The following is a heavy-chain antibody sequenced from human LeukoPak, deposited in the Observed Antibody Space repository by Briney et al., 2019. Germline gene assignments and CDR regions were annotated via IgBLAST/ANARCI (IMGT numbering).Heavy chain of an antibody. CDR2: IYYSGST. CDR3: ARGSNYYDSSGYYIPDFDY. Sequence: SETLSLTCTVSGGSISSGDYYWSWIRQPPGKGLEWLGYIYYSGSTYYNPSLKSRVTISVDTSKNQFSLKLSSVTAADTAVYYCARGSNYYDSSGYYIPDFDYWGQGTLVTVSS. D-gene: IGHD3-22*01. J-gene: IGHJ4*02. CDR1: GGSISSGDYY. V-gene: IGHV4-30-4*08.